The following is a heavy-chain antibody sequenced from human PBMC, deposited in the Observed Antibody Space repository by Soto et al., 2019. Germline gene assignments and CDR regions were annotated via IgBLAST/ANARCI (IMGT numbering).Heavy chain of an antibody. Sequence: QVHLVQSGAEVKKPGSSVKVSCKTSGGSFNNYAVSWVRQPPGQGLEWMGGIIPNFDTPNYAQKSQDRVTIIADESTSTVYMELTSLRSNDTAVYYCAVAMVREILIFESSGMHVWGQGTTVIVSS. V-gene: IGHV1-69*01. CDR1: GGSFNNYA. CDR2: IIPNFDTP. D-gene: IGHD3-10*01. CDR3: AVAMVREILIFESSGMHV. J-gene: IGHJ6*02.